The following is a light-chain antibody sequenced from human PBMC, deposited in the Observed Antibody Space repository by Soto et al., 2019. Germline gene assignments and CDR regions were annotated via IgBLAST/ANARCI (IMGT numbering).Light chain of an antibody. J-gene: IGKJ3*01. V-gene: IGKV1-33*01. Sequence: DIRMTQSPSSLSASVGDRVTITCQASQDITKSLNWFQQKPGKAPALLIYDASNLETGVPSNLSGSGSGTDFTFTISSLQPEDIATYYCQQFHDLPFTFGPGTKVELK. CDR3: QQFHDLPFT. CDR1: QDITKS. CDR2: DAS.